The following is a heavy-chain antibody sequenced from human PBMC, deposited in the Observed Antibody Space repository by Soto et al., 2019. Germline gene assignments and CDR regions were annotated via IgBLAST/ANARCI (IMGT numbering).Heavy chain of an antibody. Sequence: ASVKVSCKASGYTFTGYYIHWVRQAPGQGLEWMGWISPLSGVTNYAQRFQGRVTFTTDTSVNTAYMELRWLRADDTALYFCAREIVGGNFGLDLWGQGTTVTVSS. CDR2: ISPLSGVT. CDR1: GYTFTGYY. D-gene: IGHD3-16*02. CDR3: AREIVGGNFGLDL. V-gene: IGHV1-2*02. J-gene: IGHJ6*02.